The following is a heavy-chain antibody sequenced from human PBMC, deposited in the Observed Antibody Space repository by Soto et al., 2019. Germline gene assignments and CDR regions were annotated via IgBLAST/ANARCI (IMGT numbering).Heavy chain of an antibody. D-gene: IGHD6-13*01. J-gene: IGHJ4*02. CDR3: AKGYGSLSYFFDN. Sequence: EVQLLESGGGLVQPGGSLRLSCAASGFAFRSYAMSWVRQAPGKGLEWVSVIGGSGGSTYYADSVRGRFTISRDDSTNTLYLQMNSLRAEDTAMYSCAKGYGSLSYFFDNWGQGTLVTVSS. CDR2: IGGSGGST. V-gene: IGHV3-23*01. CDR1: GFAFRSYA.